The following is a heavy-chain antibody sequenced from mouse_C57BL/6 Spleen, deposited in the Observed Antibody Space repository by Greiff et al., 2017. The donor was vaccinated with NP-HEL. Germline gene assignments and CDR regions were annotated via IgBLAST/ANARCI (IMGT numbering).Heavy chain of an antibody. J-gene: IGHJ2*01. V-gene: IGHV1-59*01. CDR3: APDGYYY. Sequence: QVQLQQPGAELVRPGTSVKLSCKASGYTFTSYWMHWVKQRPGQGLEWIGVIDPSDSYTNYNQKFKGKATLTVDTSSSTAYMQLSSLTSEDSAVYYCAPDGYYYWGHGTTLTVSS. D-gene: IGHD2-3*01. CDR2: IDPSDSYT. CDR1: GYTFTSYW.